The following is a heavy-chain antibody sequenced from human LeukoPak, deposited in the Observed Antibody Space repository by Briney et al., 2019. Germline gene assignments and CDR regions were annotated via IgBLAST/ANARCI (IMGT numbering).Heavy chain of an antibody. Sequence: PGGSLRLSCAASGPTLTNHAMTWVRQAPGKGLEWVSTISDSGGATYYVDSVKGRFTISRDNSKNTVYLQMNSLRVEDTGVYYCARGAKLLWFDPWGQGTLVSVSS. CDR1: GPTLTNHA. CDR3: ARGAKLLWFDP. D-gene: IGHD6-6*01. CDR2: ISDSGGAT. J-gene: IGHJ5*02. V-gene: IGHV3-23*01.